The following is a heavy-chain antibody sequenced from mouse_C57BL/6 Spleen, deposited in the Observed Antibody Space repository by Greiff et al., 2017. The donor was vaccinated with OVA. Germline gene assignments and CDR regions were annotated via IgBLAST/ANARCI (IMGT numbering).Heavy chain of an antibody. Sequence: EVQLQESGGGLVKPGGSLKLSCAASGFTFSDYGMHWVRQAPEKGLAWVAYISSGSSTIYYADTVKGRFTISRDNAKNTLFLQMTSLRSEDTAMYYCASGSPYAMDYWGQGTSVTVSS. D-gene: IGHD1-1*02. V-gene: IGHV5-17*01. CDR2: ISSGSSTI. CDR3: ASGSPYAMDY. CDR1: GFTFSDYG. J-gene: IGHJ4*01.